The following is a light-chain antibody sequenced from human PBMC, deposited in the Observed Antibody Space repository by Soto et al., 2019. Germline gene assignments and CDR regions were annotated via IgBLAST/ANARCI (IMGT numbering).Light chain of an antibody. CDR3: QEYGTSFTWT. Sequence: IQLTQSPSSLSASVGDRVTITCRASQGISSYLAWYQQKPGKAPKLLIYVASTLQSGVPSRFSGSGSGTDFTLTISSLQPEDFATYFCQEYGTSFTWTFGQGTKVEIK. CDR1: QGISSY. V-gene: IGKV1-9*01. J-gene: IGKJ1*01. CDR2: VAS.